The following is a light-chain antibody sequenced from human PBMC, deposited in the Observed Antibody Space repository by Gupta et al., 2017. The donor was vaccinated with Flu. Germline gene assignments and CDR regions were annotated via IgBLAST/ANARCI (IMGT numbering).Light chain of an antibody. CDR3: QSYDSRLTGWV. V-gene: IGLV1-40*01. Sequence: QSFLTQPPPVSAAPGQRVTISRTASSSNIGAAFDVHWYRLLPGTAPNLLIYANNNRPSGVPVRFSGSKSGTSAALAITGLRAEDEAEYYCQSYDSRLTGWVFGGGTKLTVL. CDR1: SSNIGAAFD. CDR2: ANN. J-gene: IGLJ3*02.